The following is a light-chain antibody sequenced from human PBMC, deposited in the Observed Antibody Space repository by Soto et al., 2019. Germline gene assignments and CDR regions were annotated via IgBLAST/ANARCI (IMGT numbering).Light chain of an antibody. CDR1: ETVRSN. CDR3: QQYNNWPWT. CDR2: AAS. V-gene: IGKV3-15*01. Sequence: RVMTQSPDTLSVSPGERATLSCRASETVRSNLAWYQQKPGQAPRLLIYAASTRATGIPARFSGSGSGTEFTLTISSLQSEDFAVYYCQQYNNWPWTFGQGTKVDIK. J-gene: IGKJ1*01.